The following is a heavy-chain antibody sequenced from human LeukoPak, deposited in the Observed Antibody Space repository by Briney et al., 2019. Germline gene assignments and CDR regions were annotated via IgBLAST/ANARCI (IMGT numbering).Heavy chain of an antibody. J-gene: IGHJ5*02. CDR1: GGSISSSSYY. D-gene: IGHD4-17*01. CDR2: IYYSGST. V-gene: IGHV4-39*07. Sequence: SETPSLTCTVSGGSISSSSYYWGWIRQPPGKGPEWIGSIYYSGSTYYNPSLKSRVTISVDTSKNQFSLKLSSVTAADTAVYYCARDLRPMTTVTTNWFDPWGQGTLVTVSS. CDR3: ARDLRPMTTVTTNWFDP.